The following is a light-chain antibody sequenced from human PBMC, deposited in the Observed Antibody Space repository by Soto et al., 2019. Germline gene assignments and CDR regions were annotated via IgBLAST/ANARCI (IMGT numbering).Light chain of an antibody. J-gene: IGKJ1*01. Sequence: EMVLTQSPGTLSLSPGETATLSCRASQSVSSSYLAWYQQKPGQAPRLLIYGASSRATGIADRFSGSGSGTDFTLTISRLEPEDFAVYYCQQYGSSPVTFGEGTKVEIK. CDR1: QSVSSSY. CDR2: GAS. V-gene: IGKV3-20*01. CDR3: QQYGSSPVT.